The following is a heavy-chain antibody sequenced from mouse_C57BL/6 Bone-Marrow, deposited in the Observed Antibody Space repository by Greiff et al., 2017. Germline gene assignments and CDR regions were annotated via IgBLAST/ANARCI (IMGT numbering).Heavy chain of an antibody. CDR1: GYTFTSYW. CDR2: IYPSDSET. CDR3: ARRRRYYYGSSWGYFDV. Sequence: QVQLQQPGAELVRPGSSVKLSCKASGYTFTSYWMHWVKQRPIQGLEWIGNIYPSDSETHYNQKFKDKATLTVDKSSSIAYMQLSSLTSEDSAVYYCARRRRYYYGSSWGYFDVWGTGTTVTVSS. J-gene: IGHJ1*03. D-gene: IGHD1-1*01. V-gene: IGHV1-52*01.